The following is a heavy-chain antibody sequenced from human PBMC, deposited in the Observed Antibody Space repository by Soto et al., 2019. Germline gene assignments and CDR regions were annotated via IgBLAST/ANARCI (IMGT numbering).Heavy chain of an antibody. Sequence: ASVKVSCKASGYTFTSYGISWVRQAPGQGLEWMGWISAYNGHTNYAQKLQGRVTMTTDTSTSTAYMELRSLRSDDTAVYYCARETVVVTARGPVDYWGQGTLVTVSS. J-gene: IGHJ4*02. CDR3: ARETVVVTARGPVDY. V-gene: IGHV1-18*04. D-gene: IGHD2-21*02. CDR1: GYTFTSYG. CDR2: ISAYNGHT.